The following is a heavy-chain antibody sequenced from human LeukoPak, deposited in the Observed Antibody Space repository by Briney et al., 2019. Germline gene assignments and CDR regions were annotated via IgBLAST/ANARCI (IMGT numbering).Heavy chain of an antibody. V-gene: IGHV3-23*01. J-gene: IGHJ3*01. Sequence: GGSLRLSCAASGFTFSSYAMSWVRQAPGKGLEWVSAASGSGTTTYYADSVKGRFSISRDNSKNTLYLKMNSLRPEDTAVYYCASRYFGSGRLAFDFWGQGTMVTVSS. D-gene: IGHD3-10*01. CDR3: ASRYFGSGRLAFDF. CDR2: ASGSGTTT. CDR1: GFTFSSYA.